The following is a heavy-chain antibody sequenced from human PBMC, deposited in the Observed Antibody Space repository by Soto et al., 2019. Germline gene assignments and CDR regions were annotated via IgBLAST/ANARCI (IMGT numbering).Heavy chain of an antibody. CDR3: ARSRYSGSYFFDY. CDR1: GGSISSGDYY. Sequence: SETLSLTCTVSGGSISSGDYYWSWIRQPPGKGLEWIAYIHNSVSTHYNPSLKSRVTISVDTSKNQFSLKLSSVTAADTAVYYCARSRYSGSYFFDYWGQGILVT. V-gene: IGHV4-30-4*01. D-gene: IGHD1-26*01. J-gene: IGHJ4*02. CDR2: IHNSVST.